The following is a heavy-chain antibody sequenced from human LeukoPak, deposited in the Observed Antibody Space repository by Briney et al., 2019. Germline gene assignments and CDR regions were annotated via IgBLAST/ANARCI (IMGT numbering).Heavy chain of an antibody. CDR1: GFTFSRYW. Sequence: GESLRLSCAASGFTFSRYWIHWVRQAPGRGLEWVSRINPDGSTTTYADSVKGRFTISRDNAKNTVYLQMNSLRAEDTAVYYCAREDQAGMKDDYWGQGTLVTVSS. J-gene: IGHJ4*02. CDR3: AREDQAGMKDDY. CDR2: INPDGSTT. D-gene: IGHD2-2*01. V-gene: IGHV3-74*01.